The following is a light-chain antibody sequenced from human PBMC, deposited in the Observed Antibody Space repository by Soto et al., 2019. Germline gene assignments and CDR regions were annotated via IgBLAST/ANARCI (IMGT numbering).Light chain of an antibody. V-gene: IGKV1-39*01. CDR1: QSIRRD. Sequence: DIQMTPSPSSLSASVGDRVTITCRASQSIRRDLNWYQQKPGKAPKLLIYATSSLQSGVPSRFSGSGSGTDFTLTISSLQPEDFATYYCQQSLSTPPYTFGQGTKLEIK. CDR3: QQSLSTPPYT. CDR2: ATS. J-gene: IGKJ2*01.